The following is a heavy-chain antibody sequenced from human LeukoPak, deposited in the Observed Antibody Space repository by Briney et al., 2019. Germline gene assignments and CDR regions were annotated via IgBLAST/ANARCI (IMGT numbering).Heavy chain of an antibody. D-gene: IGHD6-19*01. Sequence: PSETLSLTCTVSGGSMNNYYWSRFRRPPGKGLEWIAYVYQTGDTRYNPSLKSRVSISLDTSKNQFSLQLRSVTATDTAVYYCARHPFSAPFDSWGQGILVTVSS. V-gene: IGHV4-59*08. CDR3: ARHPFSAPFDS. CDR1: GGSMNNYY. CDR2: VYQTGDT. J-gene: IGHJ4*02.